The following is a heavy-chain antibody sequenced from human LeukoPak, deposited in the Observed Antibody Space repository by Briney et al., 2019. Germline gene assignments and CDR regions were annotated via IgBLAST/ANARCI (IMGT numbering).Heavy chain of an antibody. Sequence: PSETLSLTCTVSGGSISSSSYYWGWIRQPPGKGLEWIGSIYYSGSTYYNPSLKSRVTMSVDTSKNQLSLKLSSVTAADTAVYYCAREWGGVVAAIDYFDYWGQGTLVTVSS. CDR1: GGSISSSSYY. CDR2: IYYSGST. V-gene: IGHV4-39*07. CDR3: AREWGGVVAAIDYFDY. D-gene: IGHD2-15*01. J-gene: IGHJ4*02.